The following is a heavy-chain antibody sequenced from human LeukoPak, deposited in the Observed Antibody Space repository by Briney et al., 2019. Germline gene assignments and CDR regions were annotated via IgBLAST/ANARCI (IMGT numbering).Heavy chain of an antibody. CDR1: GGSISSSKPY. D-gene: IGHD6-13*01. J-gene: IGHJ4*02. V-gene: IGHV4-39*01. Sequence: SETLSLSCTVSGGSISSSKPYWGWIRQPPGKGLEWIGTMYYSGSTYYNASLKSRVTISVDTSKNQFSLKLNSVTAADTAVYYCARHGNSSWYLWDYWGQGTLVTVSS. CDR3: ARHGNSSWYLWDY. CDR2: MYYSGST.